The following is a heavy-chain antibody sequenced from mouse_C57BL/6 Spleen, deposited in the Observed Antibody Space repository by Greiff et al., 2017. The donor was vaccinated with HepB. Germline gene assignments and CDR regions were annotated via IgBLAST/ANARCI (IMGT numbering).Heavy chain of an antibody. CDR3: AREDYYGSTYYFDY. CDR1: GFSLTSYA. Sequence: VQLKESGPGLVAPSQSLSITCTVSGFSLTSYAISWVRQPPGKGLEWLGVIWTGGGTNYNSALKSRLSISKDNSKSQVFLKMNSLQTDDTARYYCAREDYYGSTYYFDYWGQGTTLTVSS. CDR2: IWTGGGT. V-gene: IGHV2-9-1*01. D-gene: IGHD1-1*01. J-gene: IGHJ2*01.